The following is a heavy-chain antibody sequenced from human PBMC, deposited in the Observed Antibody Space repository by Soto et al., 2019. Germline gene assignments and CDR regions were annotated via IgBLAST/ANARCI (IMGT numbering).Heavy chain of an antibody. CDR2: VSAYNGNT. D-gene: IGHD2-2*01. Sequence: ASVKVSCKASGYTFTSYGISWVRQSPGQGHEWMGWVSAYNGNTNYAQKLQGRVTMTTDTSTSTAYMELRSLRSDDTAVYYCARVMSVEPAPNYYYYKDVWSKGTTVTVSS. V-gene: IGHV1-18*01. CDR1: GYTFTSYG. CDR3: ARVMSVEPAPNYYYYKDV. J-gene: IGHJ6*03.